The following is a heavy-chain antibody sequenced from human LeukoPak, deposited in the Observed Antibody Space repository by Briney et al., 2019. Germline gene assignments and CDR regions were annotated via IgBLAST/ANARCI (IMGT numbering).Heavy chain of an antibody. J-gene: IGHJ4*02. D-gene: IGHD3/OR15-3a*01. CDR2: VYSSGST. CDR3: ARVGSGYDFFDY. CDR1: GGAISGYY. Sequence: SDALSLTCTVSGGAISGYYWSWIRQPAGKGLEWLGRVYSSGSTKYNPSLESRVTMSVDTSKNQFSLKLNFVTAADTAVYYCARVGSGYDFFDYWGQGTLVTVSS. V-gene: IGHV4-4*07.